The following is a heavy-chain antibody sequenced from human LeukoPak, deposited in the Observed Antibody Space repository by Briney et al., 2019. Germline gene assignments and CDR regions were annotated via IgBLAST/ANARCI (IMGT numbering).Heavy chain of an antibody. CDR2: ITADGDTT. Sequence: PGRSLTLPCSRSRFCFRDYSLTEVRQAPGKGLEWVGFITADGDTTEYGASVKGRFSISREDSKSTACLQMNSLSIGVSAVYYRSRSYVRRQNTAIVSDRYYYYHHMDVWGKGAFVTVSS. CDR1: RFCFRDYS. J-gene: IGHJ6*04. D-gene: IGHD5-18*01. CDR3: SRSYVRRQNTAIVSDRYYYYHHMDV. V-gene: IGHV3-49*04.